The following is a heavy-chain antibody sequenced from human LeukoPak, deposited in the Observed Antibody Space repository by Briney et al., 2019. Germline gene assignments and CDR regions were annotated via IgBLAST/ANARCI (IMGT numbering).Heavy chain of an antibody. J-gene: IGHJ4*02. CDR1: GFTFSSYS. CDR3: ARGPPSGCSSTSCYLNY. Sequence: GSLRLPCAASGFTFSSYSMNWVRQAPGKGLEWVSSISSSSSYICYADSVKGRFTISRDNAKTSLYLQMNSLRAEDTAVYYCARGPPSGCSSTSCYLNYWGQGTLVTVSS. V-gene: IGHV3-21*01. D-gene: IGHD2-2*01. CDR2: ISSSSSYI.